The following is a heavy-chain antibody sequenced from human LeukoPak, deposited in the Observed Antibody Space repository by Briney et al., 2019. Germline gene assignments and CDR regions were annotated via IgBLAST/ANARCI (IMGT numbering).Heavy chain of an antibody. CDR3: ASGLYGMDV. CDR1: GFTFSSYS. V-gene: IGHV3-7*03. Sequence: PGGSLRLSCAASGFTFSSYSMNWVRQAPGKGLEWVASINHNGNVNYYVDSVKGRFTISRDNTKNSLYLQMSNLRAEDTAVYYCASGLYGMDVWGQGTTVTVSS. J-gene: IGHJ6*02. CDR2: INHNGNVN.